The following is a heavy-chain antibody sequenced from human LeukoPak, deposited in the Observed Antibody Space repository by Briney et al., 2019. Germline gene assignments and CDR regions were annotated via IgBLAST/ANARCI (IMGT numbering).Heavy chain of an antibody. CDR3: ASPLGRVPGY. D-gene: IGHD2-2*01. V-gene: IGHV4-34*01. Sequence: TSETLSLTCAVYGGSFSGYYWSWIRQPPGKGLEWIGEINHSGSTNYNPSLKSRVTISVDTSKNQFSLKLSSVTAADTAVYYCASPLGRVPGYWGQGTLVTVSS. J-gene: IGHJ4*02. CDR1: GGSFSGYY. CDR2: INHSGST.